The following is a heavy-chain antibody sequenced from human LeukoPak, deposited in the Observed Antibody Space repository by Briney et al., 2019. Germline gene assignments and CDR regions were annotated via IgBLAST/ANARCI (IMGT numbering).Heavy chain of an antibody. Sequence: ASVTVSCKASGYTFTSYGISGVRQAPGQGLEWMGWISAYNGNTNYAQKLQGRVTMTTDTSTSTAYMELRSLRSDDTAVYYCARDSGEMATIIVDYWGQGTLVTVSS. V-gene: IGHV1-18*01. J-gene: IGHJ4*02. D-gene: IGHD5-24*01. CDR1: GYTFTSYG. CDR3: ARDSGEMATIIVDY. CDR2: ISAYNGNT.